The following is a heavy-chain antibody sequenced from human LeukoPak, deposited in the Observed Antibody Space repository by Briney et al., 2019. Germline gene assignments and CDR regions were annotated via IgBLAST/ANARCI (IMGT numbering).Heavy chain of an antibody. Sequence: PSETLSLTCTVSGGSISSSSYYWGWIRQPPGKGLEWIGSIYYGGSTYYNPSLKSRVTISVDTSKNQFSLKLSSVTAADTAVYYCARGDITMVRGVRDNWFDPWGRGTLVTVSS. D-gene: IGHD3-10*01. CDR2: IYYGGST. CDR3: ARGDITMVRGVRDNWFDP. J-gene: IGHJ5*02. CDR1: GGSISSSSYY. V-gene: IGHV4-39*01.